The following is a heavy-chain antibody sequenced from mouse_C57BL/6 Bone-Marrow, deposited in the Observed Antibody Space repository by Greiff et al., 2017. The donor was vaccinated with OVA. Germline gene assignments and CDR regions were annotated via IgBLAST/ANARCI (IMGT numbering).Heavy chain of an antibody. D-gene: IGHD1-1*01. CDR1: GYTFTNYW. J-gene: IGHJ2*01. V-gene: IGHV1-63*01. CDR3: ARQKITTVVDRYFDY. CDR2: IYPGGGYT. Sequence: LEESGAELVRPGTSVKMSCKASGYTFTNYWIGWAKQRPGHGLEWIGDIYPGGGYTNYNEKFKGKATLTADKSSSTAYMQFSSLTSEDSAIYYCARQKITTVVDRYFDYWGQGTTLTVSS.